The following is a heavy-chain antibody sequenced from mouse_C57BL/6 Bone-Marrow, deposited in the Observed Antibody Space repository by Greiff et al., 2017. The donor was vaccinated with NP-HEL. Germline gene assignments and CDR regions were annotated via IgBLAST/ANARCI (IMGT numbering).Heavy chain of an antibody. V-gene: IGHV14-4*01. CDR2: IDHENGDT. Sequence: EVKLMESGAELVRPGASVKLSCTASGFNIKDDYMHWVKQRPEQGLEWIGWIDHENGDTEYASKFQGKATITADTSSNTAYLQLSSLTSEDTAVYYCTYDGYPFYAMDYWGQGTSVTVSS. J-gene: IGHJ4*01. D-gene: IGHD2-3*01. CDR3: TYDGYPFYAMDY. CDR1: GFNIKDDY.